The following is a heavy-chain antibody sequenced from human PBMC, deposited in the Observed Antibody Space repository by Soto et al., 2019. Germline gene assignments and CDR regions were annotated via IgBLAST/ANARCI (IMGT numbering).Heavy chain of an antibody. CDR3: ARSEGSSSWYLDY. V-gene: IGHV1-18*01. J-gene: IGHJ4*02. D-gene: IGHD6-13*01. CDR1: GYTFTSYG. CDR2: ISAYNGNT. Sequence: QVQLVQSGAEVKKPGASVKVSCKASGYTFTSYGISWVRQAPGQGLEWMGWISAYNGNTNYAQKLQGRVTMTTDTGTSAAYMERRSLRSDDTAVYYCARSEGSSSWYLDYWGQGTLVTVSS.